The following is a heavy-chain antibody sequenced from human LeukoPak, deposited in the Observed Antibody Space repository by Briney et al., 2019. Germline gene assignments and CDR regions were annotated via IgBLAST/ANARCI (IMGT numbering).Heavy chain of an antibody. CDR2: IRYDGSNK. V-gene: IGHV3-30*02. D-gene: IGHD3-22*01. CDR3: AKDRTYYYDSSGYSPDY. J-gene: IGHJ4*02. CDR1: GFTFSSYD. Sequence: GGSLRLSCAASGFTFSSYDMHWVRQAPGKGLEWVAFIRYDGSNKYYADSVKGRFTISRDNSKNTLYLQMNSLRAEDTAVYQCAKDRTYYYDSSGYSPDYWGQGALVTVSS.